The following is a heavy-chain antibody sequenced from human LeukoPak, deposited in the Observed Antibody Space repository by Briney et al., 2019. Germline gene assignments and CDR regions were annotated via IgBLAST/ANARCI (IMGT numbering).Heavy chain of an antibody. CDR2: INSDGSST. CDR3: ARDCRTTSCPIDY. V-gene: IGHV3-74*01. J-gene: IGHJ4*02. D-gene: IGHD2-2*01. CDR1: GFTFSNYW. Sequence: GGSLRLSCAASGFTFSNYWMHWVRQAPGKGLVWVSRINSDGSSTSYAESVKGRFTISRDNAKNTLYLQMNSLRAEDTAVYYCARDCRTTSCPIDYWGQGTLVTVSS.